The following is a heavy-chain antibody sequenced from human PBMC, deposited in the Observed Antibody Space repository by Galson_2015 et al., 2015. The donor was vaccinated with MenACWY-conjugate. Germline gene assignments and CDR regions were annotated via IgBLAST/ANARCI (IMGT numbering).Heavy chain of an antibody. CDR2: IHSSGYT. V-gene: IGHV4-61*01. Sequence: LSLTCTVSGGSVSSGQYYWSWIRQPPGKDLEWIGYIHSSGYTKYTPSLRSRVTVSLDTSKNQFSLMLSSVTAADTAVYYCASLPRGYCSTINCSGWFDPWGQGTLVTVSS. CDR3: ASLPRGYCSTINCSGWFDP. J-gene: IGHJ5*02. D-gene: IGHD2-2*01. CDR1: GGSVSSGQYY.